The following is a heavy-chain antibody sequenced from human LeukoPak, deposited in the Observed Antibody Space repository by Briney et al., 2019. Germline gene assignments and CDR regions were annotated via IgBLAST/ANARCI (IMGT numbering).Heavy chain of an antibody. D-gene: IGHD6-19*01. CDR2: INSNSGGT. V-gene: IGHV1-2*02. J-gene: IGHJ4*02. CDR1: AYIFAAYY. Sequence: ASVKVSSKASAYIFAAYYMQCVGHAPGQGLEWMGSINSNSGGTNYAQKFQDRVTMTRDTSISTASMELNRLRSVDTAVYYCATAPLNGYTSGWYSFDYWGQGTLVTVSS. CDR3: ATAPLNGYTSGWYSFDY.